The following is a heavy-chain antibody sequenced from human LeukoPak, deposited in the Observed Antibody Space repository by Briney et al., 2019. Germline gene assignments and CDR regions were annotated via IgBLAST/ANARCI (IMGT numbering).Heavy chain of an antibody. V-gene: IGHV3-7*03. D-gene: IGHD6-19*01. CDR2: MKQDGSVK. J-gene: IGHJ4*02. CDR3: AKESSYSSGERG. Sequence: AGGSLRLSCAASGFTFINYWMSWVREAPGKGLEWGANMKQDGSVKYYVDSMKGRFTISRDNAKNSLYLQMSGLRAEDTAVYYWAKESSYSSGERGWGQGTLVTVSS. CDR1: GFTFINYW.